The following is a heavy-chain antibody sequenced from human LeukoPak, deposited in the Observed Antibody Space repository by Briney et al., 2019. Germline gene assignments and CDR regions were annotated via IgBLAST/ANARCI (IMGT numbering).Heavy chain of an antibody. V-gene: IGHV4-34*01. CDR1: GGSFSGYY. J-gene: IGHJ4*02. CDR3: ARGARYRGSYYVY. D-gene: IGHD1-26*01. CDR2: INHSGST. Sequence: SETLSLTCAVYGGSFSGYYWSWIRQPPGKGLEWIGEINHSGSTNYNPSLKSRVTISVDTSKNQFSLKLSSVTAADTAVYYCARGARYRGSYYVYWGQGTLVTVSS.